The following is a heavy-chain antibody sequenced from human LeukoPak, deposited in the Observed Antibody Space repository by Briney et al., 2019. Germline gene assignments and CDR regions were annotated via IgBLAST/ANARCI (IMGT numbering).Heavy chain of an antibody. D-gene: IGHD3-10*01. CDR1: GFTFSSYS. J-gene: IGHJ6*02. V-gene: IGHV3-23*01. Sequence: GGSLRLSCAASGFTFSSYSMNWVRQAPGKGLEWVSAISGSGGSTYYADSVKGRFTISRDNSKNTLYLQMNSLRAEDTAVYYCAKRGVRHYGMDVWGQGTTVTVSS. CDR3: AKRGVRHYGMDV. CDR2: ISGSGGST.